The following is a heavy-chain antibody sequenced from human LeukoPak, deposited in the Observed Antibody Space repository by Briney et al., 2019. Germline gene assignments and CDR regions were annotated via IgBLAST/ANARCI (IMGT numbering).Heavy chain of an antibody. CDR3: ARGLRGMTTIFGVVNSGYWFDP. V-gene: IGHV3-21*01. CDR1: GFTFSSYS. Sequence: PGGSLRLSCAASGFTFSSYSMNWVRQAPGKGLEWVPSISSSSSYIYYADSVKGRFTISRDNAKNSLYLQMNSLRAEDTAVYYCARGLRGMTTIFGVVNSGYWFDPWGQGTLVTVSS. J-gene: IGHJ5*02. CDR2: ISSSSSYI. D-gene: IGHD3-3*01.